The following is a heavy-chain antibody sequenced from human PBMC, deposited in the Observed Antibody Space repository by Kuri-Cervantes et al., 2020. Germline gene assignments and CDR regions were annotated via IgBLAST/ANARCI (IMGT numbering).Heavy chain of an antibody. CDR3: ARLWLEWTFDY. V-gene: IGHV4-30-2*03. Sequence: SQTLSLTCAVSGGSISSGGYSWSWIRQPPGKGLEWIGYIYHSGSTYYNPSLKSRVTISVGTSKNQFSLKLSSVTAADTAVYYCARLWLEWTFDYWGQGTLVTVSS. J-gene: IGHJ4*02. D-gene: IGHD3-3*01. CDR1: GGSISSGGYS. CDR2: IYHSGST.